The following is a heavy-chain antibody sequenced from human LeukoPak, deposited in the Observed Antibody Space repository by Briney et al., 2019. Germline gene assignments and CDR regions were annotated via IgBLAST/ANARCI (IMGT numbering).Heavy chain of an antibody. D-gene: IGHD1-14*01. CDR2: MYYSGAT. CDR3: ARHDNYPGFGRGFDP. V-gene: IGHV4-59*08. J-gene: IGHJ5*02. CDR1: GDSMSGYY. Sequence: PSETLSLTCSVSGDSMSGYYWSWIRQPPGKGLEWIGCMYYSGATSYNPSLKSRVTLSTDTSKNHFSLKLYSVTAADTGVYYCARHDNYPGFGRGFDPWGQGFLVTVTS.